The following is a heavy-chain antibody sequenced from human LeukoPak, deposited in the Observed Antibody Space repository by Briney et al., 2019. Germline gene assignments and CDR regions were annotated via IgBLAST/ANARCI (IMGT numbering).Heavy chain of an antibody. CDR3: ARDGQASCSSWYADY. CDR1: GFTFSSYS. CDR2: ISSSSSYI. V-gene: IGHV3-21*01. D-gene: IGHD6-13*01. Sequence: KPGGSLRLSCAASGFTFSSYSMNWVRQAPGKGLEWVSSISSSSSYIYYADSVKGRFTISRDNAKNSLYLQMNSLRAEDTAVYYCARDGQASCSSWYADYWGQGTLVTVSS. J-gene: IGHJ4*02.